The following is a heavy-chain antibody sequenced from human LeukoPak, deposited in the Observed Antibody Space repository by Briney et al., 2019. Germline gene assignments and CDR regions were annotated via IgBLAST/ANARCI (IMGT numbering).Heavy chain of an antibody. CDR1: GFISSSYW. D-gene: IGHD3-16*01. CDR2: INLDGSVR. V-gene: IGHV3-7*01. Sequence: GGSLRLSCATSGFISSSYWMTWVRQAPGQGLEWVANINLDGSVRWYADSVKGRFTISRDNAKNSVYLQMNSLRAEDTAVYYCAREGGVADYWGQGTLVTVSS. CDR3: AREGGVADY. J-gene: IGHJ4*02.